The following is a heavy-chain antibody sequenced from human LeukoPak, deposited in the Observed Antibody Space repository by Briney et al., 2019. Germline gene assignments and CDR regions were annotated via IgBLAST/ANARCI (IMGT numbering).Heavy chain of an antibody. CDR1: GFTFSSYA. D-gene: IGHD6-19*01. Sequence: GGSLRLSCAASGFTFSSYAMSWARQAPGKGLEWVSAISGSGGSTYYADSVKGRFTISRDNSKNTLYLQMNSLRAEDTAVYYCAKVGQWLDRGYFDYWGQGTLVTVSS. CDR3: AKVGQWLDRGYFDY. V-gene: IGHV3-23*01. J-gene: IGHJ4*02. CDR2: ISGSGGST.